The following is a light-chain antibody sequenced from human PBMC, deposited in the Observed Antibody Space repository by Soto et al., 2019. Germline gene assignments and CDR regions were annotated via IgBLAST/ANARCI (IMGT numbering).Light chain of an antibody. CDR1: SGSIASNY. CDR3: QYYGV. Sequence: NFMLTQPHSVSESPGKTVTISCTRSSGSIASNYVQWYQHRPGSAPATIIYGDNLRPSGVPDRFSGSIDISSNSASLTISGMKTEDEADYYCQYYGVFGGRTKLTVL. CDR2: GDN. V-gene: IGLV6-57*04. J-gene: IGLJ3*02.